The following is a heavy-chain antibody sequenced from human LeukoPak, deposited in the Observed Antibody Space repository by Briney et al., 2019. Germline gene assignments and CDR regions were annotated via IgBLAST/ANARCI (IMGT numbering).Heavy chain of an antibody. V-gene: IGHV3-23*01. CDR3: AKGKGYSYGQGYFDY. CDR2: ISGSGGST. CDR1: GFTFSSYA. J-gene: IGHJ4*02. Sequence: GGSLRLPCAASGFTFSSYAMSWVRQAPGKGLEWVSAISGSGGSTYYADSVKGRFTISRDNSKNTLYLQMNSLRAEDTAVYYCAKGKGYSYGQGYFDYWGQGTLVTVSS. D-gene: IGHD5-18*01.